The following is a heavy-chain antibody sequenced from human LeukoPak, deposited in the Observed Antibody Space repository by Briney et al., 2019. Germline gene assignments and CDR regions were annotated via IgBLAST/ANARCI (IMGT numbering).Heavy chain of an antibody. D-gene: IGHD3-22*01. J-gene: IGHJ5*02. CDR3: ARVNCDSSGYYYVLHWFDP. CDR2: ISAYNGNT. Sequence: ASVKVSCKASGYTFTSYGISWVRQAPGQGLEWMGWISAYNGNTNYAQKLQGRVTMTTDTSTSTAYMELRSLRSDDTAVYYCARVNCDSSGYYYVLHWFDPWGQGTLVTVSS. CDR1: GYTFTSYG. V-gene: IGHV1-18*01.